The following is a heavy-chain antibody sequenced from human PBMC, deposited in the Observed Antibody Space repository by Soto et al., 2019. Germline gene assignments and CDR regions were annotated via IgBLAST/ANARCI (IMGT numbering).Heavy chain of an antibody. V-gene: IGHV3-15*05. D-gene: IGHD6-13*01. CDR1: GFTFSHAW. CDR3: AKGRGNSWYAPFDY. J-gene: IGHJ4*02. CDR2: IKSRADGGTK. Sequence: LRLSCAASGFTFSHAWMSWVRQAPGKGLEWVGRIKSRADGGTKDYGAPVRGRFTISRDDSENMLYLQMNSLRAEDTALYYCAKGRGNSWYAPFDYWGQGTLVTVSS.